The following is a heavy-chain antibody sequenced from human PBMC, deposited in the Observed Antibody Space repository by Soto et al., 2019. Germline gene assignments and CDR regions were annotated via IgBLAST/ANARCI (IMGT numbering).Heavy chain of an antibody. CDR2: ISHSGST. CDR1: GGSMRSGGYS. V-gene: IGHV4-30-2*01. CDR3: ARVGNTWCGGHNYYGLDV. D-gene: IGHD3-10*01. J-gene: IGHJ6*02. Sequence: SETLSLSCAVSGGSMRSGGYSGSWIRQPPGKGLECIGYISHSGSTYYDPSLRSRVTISVDKSKNQFSLKLSSVTAADTAVYYCARVGNTWCGGHNYYGLDVWGQGTTVTVSS.